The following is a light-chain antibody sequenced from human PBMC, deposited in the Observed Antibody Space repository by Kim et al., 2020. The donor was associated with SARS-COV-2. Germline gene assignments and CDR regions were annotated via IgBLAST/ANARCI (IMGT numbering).Light chain of an antibody. V-gene: IGLV2-23*02. CDR1: SGDVGSYNL. CDR3: CSYAGSSTFV. CDR2: EVS. Sequence: GQSLTVTCTGTSGDVGSYNLVSWYQQHPGKAPKLMIYEVSKRPSGVSNRFSGSKSGNTASLTISGLQAEDEADYYCCSYAGSSTFVFGTGTKVTVL. J-gene: IGLJ1*01.